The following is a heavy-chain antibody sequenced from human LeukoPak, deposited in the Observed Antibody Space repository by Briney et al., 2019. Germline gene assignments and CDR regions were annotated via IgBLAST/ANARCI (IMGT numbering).Heavy chain of an antibody. V-gene: IGHV4-39*01. Sequence: SETLSLTCTVSGGYISTSNYYWGWIRQPPGKRLEWIGNIYYSGSTYYNPSLKSRVSLSLDTSMNQFSLKVNSLTVADTAVYYCARFFYYDARRPPFWGQGTLVAVSS. CDR1: GGYISTSNYY. D-gene: IGHD3-16*01. CDR2: IYYSGST. J-gene: IGHJ4*02. CDR3: ARFFYYDARRPPF.